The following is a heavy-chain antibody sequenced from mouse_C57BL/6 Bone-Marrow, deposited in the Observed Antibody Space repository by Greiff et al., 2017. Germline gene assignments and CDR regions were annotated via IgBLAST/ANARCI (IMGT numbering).Heavy chain of an antibody. CDR1: GFTFSSYG. Sequence: EVQLVESGGDLVKPGGSLKLSCAASGFTFSSYGMSWVRQTPDKRLVWVATISSGGSYTYYPDSVKGRFTISRDNAKNTLYLQMSSLKSEDTAMYYCARQGEVITTVVAPFAYWGQGTLVTVSA. CDR2: ISSGGSYT. D-gene: IGHD1-1*01. V-gene: IGHV5-6*01. J-gene: IGHJ3*01. CDR3: ARQGEVITTVVAPFAY.